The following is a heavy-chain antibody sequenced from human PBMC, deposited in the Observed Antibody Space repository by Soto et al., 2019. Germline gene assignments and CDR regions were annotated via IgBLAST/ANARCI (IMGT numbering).Heavy chain of an antibody. CDR3: ARGRWGRVLENLDY. D-gene: IGHD3-16*01. CDR2: ISYDGSNK. CDR1: GFTFSSYA. J-gene: IGHJ4*02. V-gene: IGHV3-30-3*01. Sequence: QVQLVESGGGVVQPGRSLRLSCAASGFTFSSYAMHWVRQAPGKGLEWVAVISYDGSNKYYADSVKGRFTISRDNSTNTLYLQMNSLRAEDTAVYYCARGRWGRVLENLDYWGQGTLVTVSS.